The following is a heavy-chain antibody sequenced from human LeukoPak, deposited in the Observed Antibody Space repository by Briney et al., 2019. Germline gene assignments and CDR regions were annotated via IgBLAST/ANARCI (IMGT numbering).Heavy chain of an antibody. CDR1: GYTFTGYY. V-gene: IGHV1-2*04. D-gene: IGHD1-26*01. CDR2: INPNSGGT. J-gene: IGHJ4*02. Sequence: ASVKVSCKASGYTFTGYYMHWVRQAPGQGLEWMGWINPNSGGTNYAQKFQGWVTMTRDTSISTAYMELSRLRSDDTAVYHCARVLAGVGAFYYFDYWGQGTLVTVSS. CDR3: ARVLAGVGAFYYFDY.